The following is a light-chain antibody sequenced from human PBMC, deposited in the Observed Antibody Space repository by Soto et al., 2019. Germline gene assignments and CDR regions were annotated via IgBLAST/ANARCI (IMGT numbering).Light chain of an antibody. CDR2: EVS. CDR3: ASYTTSNTLL. CDR1: TSDVGGYNY. J-gene: IGLJ2*01. V-gene: IGLV2-14*01. Sequence: QSALTQPASVSGSPGQSITISCTGTTSDVGGYNYVSWYQHHPGKAPQLLIFEVSHRPSGVSNRFSGSKSGNTASLTISGLQSEDEADYYCASYTTSNTLLIGGGTKLTVL.